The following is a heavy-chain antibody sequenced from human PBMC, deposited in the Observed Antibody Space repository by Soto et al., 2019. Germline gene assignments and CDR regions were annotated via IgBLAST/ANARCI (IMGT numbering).Heavy chain of an antibody. V-gene: IGHV3-30*18. D-gene: IGHD3-22*01. CDR2: ISYDGSNK. Sequence: GGSLRLSCAASGFTFSSYGMHWVRQAPGKGLEWVAVISYDGSNKYYADSVKGRFTISRDNSKNTLYLQMNSLRAVDTAVYYCAKDKDYYDSSGYGSPFDYWGQGT. CDR3: AKDKDYYDSSGYGSPFDY. CDR1: GFTFSSYG. J-gene: IGHJ4*02.